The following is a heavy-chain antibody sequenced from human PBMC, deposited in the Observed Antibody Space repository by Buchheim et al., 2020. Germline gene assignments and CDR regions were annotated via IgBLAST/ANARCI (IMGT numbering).Heavy chain of an antibody. D-gene: IGHD6-6*01. Sequence: QVQLEESGGGLVQPGESLRLSCAASGFTFSDYYMNWVRQAPGKGLEWVSYISSRGSYTNYADSVKSRFTISRDNAKKSLYLQMNSLRAEDTAVYYCARGENSYSSPFDYWGQGIL. CDR2: ISSRGSYT. CDR1: GFTFSDYY. CDR3: ARGENSYSSPFDY. V-gene: IGHV3-11*05. J-gene: IGHJ4*02.